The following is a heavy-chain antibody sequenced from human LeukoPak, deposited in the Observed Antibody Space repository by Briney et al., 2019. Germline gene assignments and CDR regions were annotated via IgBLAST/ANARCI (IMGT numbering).Heavy chain of an antibody. D-gene: IGHD3-10*01. Sequence: SETLSLTCAVYGGSFSGYYWSWIRQPPGKGLEWIGEINHSGGTNYNPSLKSRVTISVDTSKNQFSLKLSSVTAADTAAYYCARLRRYYGSGSYQIIAYRYYYMDVWGKGTTVTISS. J-gene: IGHJ6*03. V-gene: IGHV4-34*01. CDR2: INHSGGT. CDR1: GGSFSGYY. CDR3: ARLRRYYGSGSYQIIAYRYYYMDV.